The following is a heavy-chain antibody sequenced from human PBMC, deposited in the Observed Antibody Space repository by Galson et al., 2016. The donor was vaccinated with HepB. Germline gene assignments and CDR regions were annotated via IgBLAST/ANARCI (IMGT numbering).Heavy chain of an antibody. Sequence: SLRLSCAASGFSFRNHWMIWGRQAPGKGLEWVAYINQDGSEKDYVGSVKGRFTISRDNAKNSLYLQMNSLRAEDTAVYYCASDVWRGDYAFDYWGQGTLVTVSS. CDR1: GFSFRNHW. J-gene: IGHJ4*02. CDR2: INQDGSEK. V-gene: IGHV3-7*04. D-gene: IGHD4-17*01. CDR3: ASDVWRGDYAFDY.